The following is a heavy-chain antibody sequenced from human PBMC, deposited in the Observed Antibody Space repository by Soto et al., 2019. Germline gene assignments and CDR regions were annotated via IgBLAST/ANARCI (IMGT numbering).Heavy chain of an antibody. Sequence: ASVKVSCKASGYTFTGYYMHWGRQAPGQGLEWMGWINPNSGGTNYAQKFQGWVTMTRDTSISTAYMELSRLRSDDTAVYYCARSPGSISVYYYYYGMDFWGQGTTVTVSS. CDR3: ARSPGSISVYYYYYGMDF. J-gene: IGHJ6*02. CDR1: GYTFTGYY. CDR2: INPNSGGT. V-gene: IGHV1-2*04. D-gene: IGHD3-3*01.